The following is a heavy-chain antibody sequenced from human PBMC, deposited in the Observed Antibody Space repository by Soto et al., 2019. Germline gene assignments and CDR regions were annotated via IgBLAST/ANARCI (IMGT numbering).Heavy chain of an antibody. Sequence: QITLKESGPTLVKPTQTLTLTCTFSGFSLSTSGVCVGWIRQPPGKTLEWLTLINWDDDKRYNPSLKNRLTITKDTSKNPVVLTMTNMDPVDTATYYCAHRRRLGSDWYTFDYWGQGTPVTVSS. CDR1: GFSLSTSGVC. J-gene: IGHJ4*02. CDR3: AHRRRLGSDWYTFDY. V-gene: IGHV2-5*02. D-gene: IGHD6-19*01. CDR2: INWDDDK.